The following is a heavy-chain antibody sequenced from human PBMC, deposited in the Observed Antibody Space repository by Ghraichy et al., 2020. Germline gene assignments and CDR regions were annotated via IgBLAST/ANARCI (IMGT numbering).Heavy chain of an antibody. CDR2: ISGSGGST. CDR3: AKDAQAAVDY. V-gene: IGHV3-23*01. J-gene: IGHJ4*02. Sequence: GESLNISCAASGFTFSSYAMSWVRQAPGKGLEWVSAISGSGGSTYYADSVKGRFTISRDNSKNTLYLQMNSLRAEDTAVYYCAKDAQAAVDYWGQGTLVTVSS. CDR1: GFTFSSYA.